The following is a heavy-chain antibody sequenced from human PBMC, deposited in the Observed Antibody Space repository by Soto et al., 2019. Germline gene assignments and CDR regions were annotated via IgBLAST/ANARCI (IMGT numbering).Heavy chain of an antibody. Sequence: GASVKVSCKASGGTFSSYTISWVRQAPGQGLEWMGRIIPILGIANYAQKFQGRVTITADKSTSTAYMELSSLRSEDTAVYYCAKGQPGYQPLLRYYYYGMDVWGQGTTVTVSS. D-gene: IGHD2-2*01. V-gene: IGHV1-69*02. CDR2: IIPILGIA. CDR1: GGTFSSYT. CDR3: AKGQPGYQPLLRYYYYGMDV. J-gene: IGHJ6*02.